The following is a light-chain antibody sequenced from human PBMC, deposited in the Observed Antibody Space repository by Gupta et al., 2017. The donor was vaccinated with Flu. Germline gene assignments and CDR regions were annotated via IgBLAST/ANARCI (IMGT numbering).Light chain of an antibody. CDR1: QSVANSH. Sequence: ENVLTQSPGTLSLSPGESTTLSCRASQSVANSHLAWHQQKPGQAPRLLIYGISNRATGIPDRFSGSGSGTDFTLTISRLEPDDFAVYFCQQDDTSPLTFGGGTRVEIK. J-gene: IGKJ4*01. CDR2: GIS. CDR3: QQDDTSPLT. V-gene: IGKV3-20*01.